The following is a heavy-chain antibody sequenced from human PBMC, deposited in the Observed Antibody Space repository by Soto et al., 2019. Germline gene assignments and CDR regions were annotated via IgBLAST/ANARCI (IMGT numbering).Heavy chain of an antibody. D-gene: IGHD2-8*01. V-gene: IGHV3-64D*06. J-gene: IGHJ6*02. Sequence: LRLSCSASGFTFSSYAMHWVRQAPGKGLEYVSAISSNGGSTYYADSVKGRFTISRDNSKNTLYLQMSSLRAEDTAVYYCVKGSSVLRVYATLIFHMDVWGQGTTVTVSS. CDR1: GFTFSSYA. CDR2: ISSNGGST. CDR3: VKGSSVLRVYATLIFHMDV.